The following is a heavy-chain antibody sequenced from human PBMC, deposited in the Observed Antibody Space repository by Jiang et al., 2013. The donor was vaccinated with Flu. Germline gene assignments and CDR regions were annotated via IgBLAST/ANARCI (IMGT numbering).Heavy chain of an antibody. CDR2: IYYSGST. V-gene: IGHV4-39*01. Sequence: LLKPSETLSLTCTVSGGSISSSSYYWGWIRQPPGKGLEWIGSIYYSGSTYYNPSLKSRVTISVDTSKNQFSLKLSSVTAADTAVYYCARHRPLNAYSGSSLGDAFDIWGQGTMVTVSS. CDR3: ARHRPLNAYSGSSLGDAFDI. D-gene: IGHD1-26*01. CDR1: GGSISSSSYY. J-gene: IGHJ3*02.